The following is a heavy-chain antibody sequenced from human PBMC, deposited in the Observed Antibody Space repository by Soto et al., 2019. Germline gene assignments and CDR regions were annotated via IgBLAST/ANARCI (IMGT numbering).Heavy chain of an antibody. J-gene: IGHJ4*02. V-gene: IGHV1-69*01. CDR2: IIPIFGTA. CDR1: GGTFSSYA. D-gene: IGHD7-27*01. CDR3: ERVGMGSHFYY. Sequence: QVQLVQSGAEVKKPGSSVKVSCKASGGTFSSYAISWVRQAPGQGLEWMGGIIPIFGTANYAQKFQGRVTSPADESASFSYMELSTLNSEATAVYYCERVGMGSHFYYWCQGNLFTVSS.